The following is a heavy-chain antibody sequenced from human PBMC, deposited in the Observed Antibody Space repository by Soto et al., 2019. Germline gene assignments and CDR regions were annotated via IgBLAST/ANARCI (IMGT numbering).Heavy chain of an antibody. CDR2: IYYSGST. Sequence: PSETLSLTCTVSGGSISSYYWSWIRQPPGKGLEWIGYIYYSGSTNYNPSLKSRVTISVDTSKNQFSLKLSSVTAAGTAVYYCARAQDSFLVGPAAIPYYYYGMDVWGQGTTVTVSS. CDR1: GGSISSYY. V-gene: IGHV4-59*01. CDR3: ARAQDSFLVGPAAIPYYYYGMDV. D-gene: IGHD2-2*02. J-gene: IGHJ6*02.